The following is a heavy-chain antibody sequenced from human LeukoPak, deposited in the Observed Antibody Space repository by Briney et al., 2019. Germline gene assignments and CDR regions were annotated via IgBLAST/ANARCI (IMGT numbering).Heavy chain of an antibody. V-gene: IGHV3-33*06. J-gene: IGHJ4*02. Sequence: GRSLRLSCAASGFTFSSYGMHWVRQDPDKGLEWGAVMCYVVSSKVYADVVKGRVTISRANSKNTLYLPMNSLRAEDTAVYCCAKDGGVVVIGDELDYWGQGALVTVSS. D-gene: IGHD3-22*01. CDR3: AKDGGVVVIGDELDY. CDR1: GFTFSSYG. CDR2: MCYVVSSK.